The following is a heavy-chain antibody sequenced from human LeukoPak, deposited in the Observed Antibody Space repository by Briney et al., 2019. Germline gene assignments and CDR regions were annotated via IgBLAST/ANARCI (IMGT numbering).Heavy chain of an antibody. Sequence: GASVKVSCKASGYTFTGHYMHWVRQAPGQGLEWMGWINPNSGGTNYAQRLQDRVTMTTDTSTNTAYMEVRSLRSDDTAVYYCARGPSFWSTPNRAWFDPWGQGTLVTVSS. D-gene: IGHD3-3*01. CDR1: GYTFTGHY. V-gene: IGHV1-2*02. CDR2: INPNSGGT. CDR3: ARGPSFWSTPNRAWFDP. J-gene: IGHJ5*02.